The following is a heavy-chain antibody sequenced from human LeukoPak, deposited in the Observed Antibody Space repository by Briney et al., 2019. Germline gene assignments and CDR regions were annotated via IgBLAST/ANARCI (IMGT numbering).Heavy chain of an antibody. D-gene: IGHD3-22*01. CDR2: IYYSGST. CDR1: GGSISSGGYY. CDR3: AREAPNYYDSSGYYYTFGY. Sequence: SETLSLTCTVSGGSISSGGYYWSWIRQHPGKGLEWIGYIYYSGSTYYNPSLKSRVTISVDTSKNQFSLKLSSVTAADTAVYYCAREAPNYYDSSGYYYTFGYWGQGTLVTVSS. V-gene: IGHV4-31*03. J-gene: IGHJ4*02.